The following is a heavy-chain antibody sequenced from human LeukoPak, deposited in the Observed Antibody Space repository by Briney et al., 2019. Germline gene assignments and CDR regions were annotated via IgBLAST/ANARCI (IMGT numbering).Heavy chain of an antibody. J-gene: IGHJ4*02. CDR1: GLTFSSHW. CDR2: INGDGRYI. V-gene: IGHV3-21*01. CDR3: VRVWGHSGYDYFPFDY. D-gene: IGHD5-12*01. Sequence: GGSLRLSCAASGLTFSSHWMHWVRQAPGKGLVWVSSINGDGRYIYYADSMKGRFTISRDNAKNSLYLQMNSLRAEDTAMYYCVRVWGHSGYDYFPFDYWGQGTLVTVSS.